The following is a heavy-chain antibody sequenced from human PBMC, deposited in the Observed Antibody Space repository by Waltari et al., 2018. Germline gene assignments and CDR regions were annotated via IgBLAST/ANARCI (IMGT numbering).Heavy chain of an antibody. CDR3: ARGPGVVPALDV. CDR2: MNSDGSST. CDR1: GFTFSNYW. V-gene: IGHV3-74*01. J-gene: IGHJ6*02. Sequence: EVQLVESGGGLVQPGGSLRLSCAASGFTFSNYWMQWVRQAPGKGLVWVSRMNSDGSSTSYADSVKGRFTISRDNAKNTLYLQMNSLRAEDTAVYYCARGPGVVPALDVWGQGTTVTVSS. D-gene: IGHD2-2*01.